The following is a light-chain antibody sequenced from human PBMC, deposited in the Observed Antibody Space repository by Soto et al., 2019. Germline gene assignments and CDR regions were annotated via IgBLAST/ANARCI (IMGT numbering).Light chain of an antibody. J-gene: IGKJ1*01. Sequence: EIVMTQSPATLSVSPGERATLSCRASQNIRSNLAWYQQKPGQPPTLLVYGASSRATGIPDRFSGSGSGTDFTLTISRLEPEDFAVYYCQQYGSSPTFGQGTKVDI. CDR1: QNIRSN. CDR2: GAS. CDR3: QQYGSSPT. V-gene: IGKV3-20*01.